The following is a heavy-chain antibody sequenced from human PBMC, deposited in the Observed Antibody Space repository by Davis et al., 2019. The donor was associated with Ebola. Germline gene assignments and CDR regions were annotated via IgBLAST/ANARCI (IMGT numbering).Heavy chain of an antibody. CDR2: VSYDGSIE. CDR1: GFTFSAYA. Sequence: GGSLRLSCTASGFTFSAYAMFWVRQAPGTGLEWVAVVSYDGSIEYYADSVKGRFTISRDNSKNTAFLQMNSLRAEDTAVYYCARQVYYYDSSGYSQYFDYWGQGTLVTVSS. D-gene: IGHD3-22*01. CDR3: ARQVYYYDSSGYSQYFDY. V-gene: IGHV3-30*03. J-gene: IGHJ4*02.